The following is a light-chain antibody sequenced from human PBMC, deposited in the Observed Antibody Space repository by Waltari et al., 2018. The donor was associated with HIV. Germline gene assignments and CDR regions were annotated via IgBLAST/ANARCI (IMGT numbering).Light chain of an antibody. CDR1: SSNIGAPYD. V-gene: IGLV1-40*01. Sequence: QSVLTQPPSVSGAPGQSVTIYCAGSSSNIGAPYDVHWYQQVPGTAPKLLIFGDRNRPHLVSDRFSCPEPGTAASLAITGLRAEDEADYYCQSYDTNLSGSVFGGGTKVTVL. J-gene: IGLJ3*02. CDR2: GDR. CDR3: QSYDTNLSGSV.